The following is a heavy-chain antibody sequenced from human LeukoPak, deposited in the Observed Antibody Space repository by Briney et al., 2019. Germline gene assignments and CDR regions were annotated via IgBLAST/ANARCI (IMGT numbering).Heavy chain of an antibody. Sequence: SETLSLTCTVSGGSISSYYWSWIRQPPGKGLEWIGYIHNSGSTNYNPSLKSRVTISVDTSKNQFSLKLSSVTAADTAVYYCARRKLRYCSGGSCYSDYGMGVWGQGTTVTVSS. J-gene: IGHJ6*02. V-gene: IGHV4-59*08. D-gene: IGHD2-15*01. CDR2: IHNSGST. CDR1: GGSISSYY. CDR3: ARRKLRYCSGGSCYSDYGMGV.